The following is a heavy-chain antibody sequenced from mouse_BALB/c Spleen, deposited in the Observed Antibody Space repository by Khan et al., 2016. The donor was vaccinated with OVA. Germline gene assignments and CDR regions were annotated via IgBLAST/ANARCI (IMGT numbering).Heavy chain of an antibody. J-gene: IGHJ4*01. CDR3: ARAYYGNYREAMDY. CDR2: IWGDGST. D-gene: IGHD2-10*01. V-gene: IGHV2-6-7*01. Sequence: VKLEESGPGLVAPSLSLSITCTVSGFSLTGYGVNWVRQPPGKGLEWLGMIWGDGSTDYNSALKSRLNLSKDNSKSQVFLKMNSLQTDDTARYYCARAYYGNYREAMDYWGHGTSVTVSS. CDR1: GFSLTGYG.